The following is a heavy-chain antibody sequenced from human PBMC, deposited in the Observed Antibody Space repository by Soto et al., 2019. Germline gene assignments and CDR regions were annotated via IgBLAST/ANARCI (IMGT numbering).Heavy chain of an antibody. CDR3: ERVPGGQLPHYFDS. Sequence: SETLSLTCAVSSGSIISSNGWSFVRHPSGRALEWIGEIYHSGNHTYNQPLKSRVNISVDKSKNQFSLKMRSVNDAETAVYYCERVPGGQLPHYFDSWGPGNLVNASS. CDR1: SGSIISSNG. V-gene: IGHV4-4*02. CDR2: IYHSGNH. J-gene: IGHJ4*02. D-gene: IGHD1-26*01.